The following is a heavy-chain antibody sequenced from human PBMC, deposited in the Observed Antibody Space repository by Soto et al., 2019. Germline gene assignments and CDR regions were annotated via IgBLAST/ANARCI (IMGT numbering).Heavy chain of an antibody. D-gene: IGHD3-22*01. CDR1: GYSFTNYW. Sequence: PGESLKISCKGSGYSFTNYWIGWVRQMPGKDLEWIGIIYPEDSETRYIPSFQGLVTISRDISKNTLYLQMNSLRAEDTALFYCAKDTYYHDRSGYYIFDDWGQGTLVTVSS. V-gene: IGHV5-51*01. J-gene: IGHJ4*02. CDR3: AKDTYYHDRSGYYIFDD. CDR2: IYPEDSET.